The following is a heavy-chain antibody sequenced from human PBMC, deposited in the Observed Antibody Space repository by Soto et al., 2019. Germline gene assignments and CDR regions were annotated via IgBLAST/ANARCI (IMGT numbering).Heavy chain of an antibody. CDR1: GFTFSSYA. V-gene: IGHV3-23*01. D-gene: IGHD2-2*01. J-gene: IGHJ5*02. Sequence: GGSLRLSCAASGFTFSSYAMSWVRQAPGKGLEWVSAISGSGGSTYYADSVKGRFTISRDNSKNTLYLQMNSLRAEDTAVYYCAKVSDIVVVPAAKNWFDPWGQGTLVTVSS. CDR2: ISGSGGST. CDR3: AKVSDIVVVPAAKNWFDP.